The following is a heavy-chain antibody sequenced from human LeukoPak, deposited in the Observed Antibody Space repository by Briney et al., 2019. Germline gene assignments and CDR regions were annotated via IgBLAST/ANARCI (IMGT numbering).Heavy chain of an antibody. CDR3: ARQTTVSPHRGAWFDP. Sequence: ASVKVSCKAPGGTFSSYAISWVRQAPGQGLEWMGRIIPILGIANYAQKFQGRVTITADKSTSTAYMELSSLRSEDTAVYYCARQTTVSPHRGAWFDPWGQGTLVTVSS. CDR2: IIPILGIA. D-gene: IGHD4-17*01. V-gene: IGHV1-69*04. CDR1: GGTFSSYA. J-gene: IGHJ5*02.